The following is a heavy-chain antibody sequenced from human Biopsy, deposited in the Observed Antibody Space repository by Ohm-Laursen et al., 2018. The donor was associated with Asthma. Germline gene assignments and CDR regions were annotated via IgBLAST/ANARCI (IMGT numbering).Heavy chain of an antibody. J-gene: IGHJ4*02. V-gene: IGHV3-30*18. CDR1: GFSFSNYG. CDR3: AKEVFPGWELRRGPNS. D-gene: IGHD1-26*01. Sequence: SLRLSCTASGFSFSNYGMHWVRQAPGKGLDWVAVISFDGTNRNYTDSVKGRFTISRDNSRNTLHLEMNSLRAEDTAVYFCAKEVFPGWELRRGPNSWGQGTLVTISS. CDR2: ISFDGTNR.